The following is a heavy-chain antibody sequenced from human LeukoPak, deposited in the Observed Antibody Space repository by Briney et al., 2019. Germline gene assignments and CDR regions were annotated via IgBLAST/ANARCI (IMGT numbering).Heavy chain of an antibody. Sequence: SETLSLTCTVSGGSISSGGYYWNWIRQPPGKGLEWIGYIYHSGSTYYNPSLKSRVTISVDRSKNQFSLKLSSVTAADTAVYYCARDRSTQNAFDIWGQGTMVTVSS. J-gene: IGHJ3*02. CDR3: ARDRSTQNAFDI. CDR2: IYHSGST. V-gene: IGHV4-30-2*01. CDR1: GGSISSGGYY.